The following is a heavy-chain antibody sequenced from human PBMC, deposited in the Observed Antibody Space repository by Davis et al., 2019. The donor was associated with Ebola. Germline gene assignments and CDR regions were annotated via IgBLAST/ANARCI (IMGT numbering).Heavy chain of an antibody. J-gene: IGHJ3*02. CDR2: INHSGST. CDR3: AREEPAAIPDAFDI. D-gene: IGHD2-2*01. Sequence: PSETLSLTCTVSGGSISSYYWSWIRQPPGKGLEWIGEINHSGSTNYNPSLKSRVTISVDTSKNQFFLKLSSVTAADTAVYYCAREEPAAIPDAFDIWGQGTMVTVSS. V-gene: IGHV4-34*01. CDR1: GGSISSYY.